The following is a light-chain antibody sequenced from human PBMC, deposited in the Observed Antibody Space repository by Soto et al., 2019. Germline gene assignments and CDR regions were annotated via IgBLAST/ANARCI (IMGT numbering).Light chain of an antibody. V-gene: IGKV1-27*01. Sequence: DIQLTQSPSSLSASVGDRVTITCRASQTISSNLAWYQQKPGKVAQLLIYATSTLQSGAPSRFSGSGSGTDFTLTISSLQPEDVATYYCHKYNHAPTFGGGTKVEIK. CDR3: HKYNHAPT. J-gene: IGKJ4*01. CDR2: ATS. CDR1: QTISSN.